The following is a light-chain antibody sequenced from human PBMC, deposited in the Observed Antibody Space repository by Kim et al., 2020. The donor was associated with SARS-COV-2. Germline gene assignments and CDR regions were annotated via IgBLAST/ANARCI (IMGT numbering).Light chain of an antibody. CDR1: NIGSKS. J-gene: IGLJ2*01. Sequence: SYELTQPPSVSVAPGKTARITCGGNNIGSKSVHWYQQKPGQAPVLVIYYDSDRPSGIPERFSGSNSGNTATLTISRVEARDEADYYCQVWDSSSDHVVFGGGTQLTVL. CDR3: QVWDSSSDHVV. V-gene: IGLV3-21*04. CDR2: YDS.